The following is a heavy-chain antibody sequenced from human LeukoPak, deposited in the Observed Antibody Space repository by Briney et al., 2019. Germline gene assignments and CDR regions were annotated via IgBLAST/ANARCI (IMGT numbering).Heavy chain of an antibody. CDR3: ARDSGSYGYWWFDP. V-gene: IGHV1-69*13. J-gene: IGHJ5*02. CDR1: GGTFTSYA. CDR2: IIPIFGTA. Sequence: SVKVSCKASGGTFTSYAISWVRQAPGQGLEWMGGIIPIFGTANYAQKFQGRVTITADESTSTAYMELNSLRSEDTAVYYCARDSGSYGYWWFDPWGQGTLVTVSS. D-gene: IGHD5-18*01.